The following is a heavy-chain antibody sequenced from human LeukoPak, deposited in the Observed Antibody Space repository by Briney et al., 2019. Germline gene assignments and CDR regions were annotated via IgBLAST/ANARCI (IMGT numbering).Heavy chain of an antibody. CDR3: AKSGAVAGSVDY. CDR2: IRYDGSNK. CDR1: GFTFSSYG. V-gene: IGHV3-30*02. D-gene: IGHD6-19*01. Sequence: GGSLRLSCAASGFTFSSYGMHWVRQAPGKGPEWVAFIRYDGSNKYYADSVKGRFTISRDNSKNTLYLQMSSLRAEDTAVYYCAKSGAVAGSVDYWGQGTLVTVSS. J-gene: IGHJ4*02.